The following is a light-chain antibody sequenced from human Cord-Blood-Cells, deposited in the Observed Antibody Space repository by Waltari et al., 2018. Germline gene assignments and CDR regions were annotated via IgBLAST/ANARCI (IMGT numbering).Light chain of an antibody. Sequence: QSALTQPPSVSGSPGQSVTISCTGTSSDVGSYNRVSGYQHPPGTAPKLMIYEVSNRPSGVPDRFSGSKAGNTASLTISGRQAGDEADYYCSSYTSSSTWVFGGGTKLTVL. V-gene: IGLV2-18*02. CDR3: SSYTSSSTWV. CDR2: EVS. CDR1: SSDVGSYNR. J-gene: IGLJ3*02.